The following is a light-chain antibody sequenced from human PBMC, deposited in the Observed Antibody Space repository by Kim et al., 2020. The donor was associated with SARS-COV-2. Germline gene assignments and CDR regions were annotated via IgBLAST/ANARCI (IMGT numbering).Light chain of an antibody. V-gene: IGLV2-14*03. Sequence: GTCITITVAATSSTGGSYDYSSWYQQHPGRAPKLVIYAVNERPSGISNPFSGSKSGNTAALTVSGLQAEEEADYYCNSYVGGNTGVFGGGTQLTVL. CDR2: AVN. J-gene: IGLJ3*02. CDR3: NSYVGGNTGV. CDR1: SSTGGSYDY.